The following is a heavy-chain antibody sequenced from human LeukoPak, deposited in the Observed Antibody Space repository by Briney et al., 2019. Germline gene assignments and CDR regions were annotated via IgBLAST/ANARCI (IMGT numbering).Heavy chain of an antibody. CDR3: ARDEGYCTNGVCYANWFDP. Sequence: GGSLRLSCAASGFTFSSYGMHWVRQAPGKGLEWVAVISYDGSNKYYADSVKGRFTISRDNSKSTLYLQMNSLRAEDTAVYYCARDEGYCTNGVCYANWFDPWGQGTLVTVSS. D-gene: IGHD2-8*01. CDR2: ISYDGSNK. V-gene: IGHV3-30*03. J-gene: IGHJ5*02. CDR1: GFTFSSYG.